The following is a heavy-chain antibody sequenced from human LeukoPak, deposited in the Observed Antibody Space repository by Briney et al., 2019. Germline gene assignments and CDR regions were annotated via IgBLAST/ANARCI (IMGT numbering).Heavy chain of an antibody. CDR2: INTNTGNP. Sequence: ASVKVSCKASGYTFTSYAMNWVRQAPGQGLEWMGWINTNTGNPTYAQGFTGRFVFSLDTSVSTAYLQISSLKAEDTAVYYCARGYYYGSGTVKNWFDPWGQGTLVTVSS. J-gene: IGHJ5*02. CDR3: ARGYYYGSGTVKNWFDP. V-gene: IGHV7-4-1*02. D-gene: IGHD3-10*01. CDR1: GYTFTSYA.